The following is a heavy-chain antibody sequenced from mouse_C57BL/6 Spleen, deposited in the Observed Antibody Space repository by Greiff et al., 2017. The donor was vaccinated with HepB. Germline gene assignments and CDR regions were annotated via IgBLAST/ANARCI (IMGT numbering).Heavy chain of an antibody. D-gene: IGHD2-4*01. CDR3: ARSHDYDVRAMDY. CDR1: GYTFTSYW. V-gene: IGHV1-55*01. Sequence: VKLQQPEAELVKPGASVKMSCKASGYTFTSYWITWVKQRPGQGLEWIGDIYPGSGSTNYNEKFKSKATLTVDTSSSTAYMQLSSLTSEDSAVYYCARSHDYDVRAMDYWGQGTSVTVSS. J-gene: IGHJ4*01. CDR2: IYPGSGST.